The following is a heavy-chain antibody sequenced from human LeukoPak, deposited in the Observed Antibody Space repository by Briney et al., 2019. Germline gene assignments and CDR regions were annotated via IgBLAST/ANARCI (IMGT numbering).Heavy chain of an antibody. V-gene: IGHV4-59*01. J-gene: IGHJ3*02. CDR1: GESISGFY. CDR2: IYYSGST. CDR3: ARARNYYDSSGFYYEGDAFDI. Sequence: SETLSLTCTVSGESISGFYWTWIRQPPGKGLEWIGYIYYSGSTNYNPSLKSRVTISVDTSKNQFSLKLSSVTAADTAVYYCARARNYYDSSGFYYEGDAFDIWGQGTMVTVSS. D-gene: IGHD3-22*01.